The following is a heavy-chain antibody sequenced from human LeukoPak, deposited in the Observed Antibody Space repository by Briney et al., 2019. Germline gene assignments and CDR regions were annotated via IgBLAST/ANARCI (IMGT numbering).Heavy chain of an antibody. CDR3: AREQGGSYLIGLDY. D-gene: IGHD1-26*01. V-gene: IGHV3-33*01. CDR2: IWYDGSNK. Sequence: PGRSLRLSCAASGFTFSSYGMHWVRQAPGKGLEWVAVIWYDGSNKYYADSVKGRFTISRDNSKNTLYLQMNSLRAEDTAVYYCAREQGGSYLIGLDYWGQGTLVTVSS. CDR1: GFTFSSYG. J-gene: IGHJ4*02.